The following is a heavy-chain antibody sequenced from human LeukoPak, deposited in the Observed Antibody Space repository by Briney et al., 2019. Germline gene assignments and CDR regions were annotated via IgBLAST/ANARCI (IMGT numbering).Heavy chain of an antibody. J-gene: IGHJ4*02. CDR3: ARADSGNSYLFDF. D-gene: IGHD1-26*01. V-gene: IGHV3-53*01. CDR2: IYSGGST. CDR1: GFTVSSNY. Sequence: GGSLRLSCAASGFTVSSNYMSWVRQAPGKGLEWVSVIYSGGSTYYADSVKGRFTISRDNSKNTLYLQMNSLRAEDTAVYYCARADSGNSYLFDFWGQGTLVTVSS.